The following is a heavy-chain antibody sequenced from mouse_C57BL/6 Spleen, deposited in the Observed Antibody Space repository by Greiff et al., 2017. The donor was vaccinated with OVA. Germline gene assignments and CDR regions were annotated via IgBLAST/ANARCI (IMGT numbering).Heavy chain of an antibody. V-gene: IGHV1-53*01. CDR3: TRPYDGSSYLYFDV. CDR2: INPSNGGT. Sequence: QVQLQQPGTELVKPGASVKLSCKASGYTFTSYWMHWVKQRPGQGLEWIGDINPSNGGTNYNEKFKTKATLTVDKSSSTAYMQLSSLTSEDSAVYYWTRPYDGSSYLYFDVWGTGTTVTVSS. CDR1: GYTFTSYW. D-gene: IGHD1-1*01. J-gene: IGHJ1*03.